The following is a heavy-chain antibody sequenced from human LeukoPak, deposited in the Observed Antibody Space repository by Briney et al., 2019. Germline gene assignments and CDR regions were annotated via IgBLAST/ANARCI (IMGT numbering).Heavy chain of an antibody. V-gene: IGHV4-30-2*01. J-gene: IGHJ4*02. CDR3: ARGVYCSSTSCYEGNFDY. CDR1: GGSISSGGYS. CDR2: IYHSGST. D-gene: IGHD2-2*01. Sequence: SETLSLTCAVSGGSISSGGYSWSWIRQPPGKGLEWIGYIYHSGSTYYNPSLKRRVTISVDRSKNQFSLKLSPVTAADTAVYYCARGVYCSSTSCYEGNFDYWGQGTLVTVSS.